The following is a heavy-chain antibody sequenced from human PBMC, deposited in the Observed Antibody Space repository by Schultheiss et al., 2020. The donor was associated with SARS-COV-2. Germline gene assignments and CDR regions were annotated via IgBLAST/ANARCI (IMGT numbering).Heavy chain of an antibody. CDR1: GFTFSSYG. V-gene: IGHV3-33*06. CDR2: IWYDGSNK. Sequence: GGSLRLSCAASGFTFSSYGMHWVRQAPGKGLEWVAVIWYDGSNKYYADSVKGRFTISRDNSKNTLYLQMNSLRAEDTAVYYCAKVPYCSSTSCYRYFDLWGRGTLVTVSS. D-gene: IGHD2-2*02. J-gene: IGHJ2*01. CDR3: AKVPYCSSTSCYRYFDL.